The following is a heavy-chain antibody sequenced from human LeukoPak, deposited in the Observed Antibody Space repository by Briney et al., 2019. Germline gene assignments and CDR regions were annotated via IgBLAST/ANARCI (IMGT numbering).Heavy chain of an antibody. CDR2: TYYRSKWYN. D-gene: IGHD1-26*01. V-gene: IGHV6-1*01. CDR1: EDSVSSNSAG. Sequence: RSQTLSLTCAISEDSVSSNSAGWSWIRQSPSRGPEWLGRTYYRSKWYNDYAVSVKGRITINPDTSKNQFSLQLNSVTPEDTAVYYCAKGGGSLDYWGRGTLVTVSS. CDR3: AKGGGSLDY. J-gene: IGHJ4*02.